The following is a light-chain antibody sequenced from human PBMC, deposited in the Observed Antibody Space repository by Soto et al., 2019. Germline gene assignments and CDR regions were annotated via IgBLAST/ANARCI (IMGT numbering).Light chain of an antibody. V-gene: IGKV2-28*01. Sequence: DIVRTQSPLSLPVTPGEPASISCRSSQSLLHSNGYNYLDWYLQKPGQSPQLLIYLGSNRASGVPDRFSGSGSGTDFTLKISRVEAEDVGVYYCMHALLRLTFGGGTKVEIK. J-gene: IGKJ4*01. CDR2: LGS. CDR1: QSLLHSNGYNY. CDR3: MHALLRLT.